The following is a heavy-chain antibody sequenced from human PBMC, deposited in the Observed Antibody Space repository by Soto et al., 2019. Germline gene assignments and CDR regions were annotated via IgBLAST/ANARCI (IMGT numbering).Heavy chain of an antibody. CDR3: ARHSSGSSHDY. CDR2: INAGNGNT. D-gene: IGHD6-19*01. V-gene: IGHV1-3*01. J-gene: IGHJ4*02. CDR1: GYTFTSYA. Sequence: ASVKVSCKASGYTFTSYAMHSLRQAPGQRLEWMGWINAGNGNTKYSQKFQGRVTITRDTSASTAYMELSSLRSEDTAVYYCARHSSGSSHDYWGQGTLVNVSS.